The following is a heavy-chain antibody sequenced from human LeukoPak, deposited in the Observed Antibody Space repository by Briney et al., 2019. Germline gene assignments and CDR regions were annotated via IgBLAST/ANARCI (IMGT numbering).Heavy chain of an antibody. Sequence: GGSLRLSSAAPGFTFSDYSMNWVRQAPGKGLEWVSYISSSTSTIYYADSVRGRFTISRDNTKNSLYLQMNSLRAEDTAVYYCARDRAGGAYHYDSSGYYYWGQGTLVTVSS. D-gene: IGHD3-22*01. CDR1: GFTFSDYS. V-gene: IGHV3-48*01. J-gene: IGHJ4*02. CDR3: ARDRAGGAYHYDSSGYYY. CDR2: ISSSTSTI.